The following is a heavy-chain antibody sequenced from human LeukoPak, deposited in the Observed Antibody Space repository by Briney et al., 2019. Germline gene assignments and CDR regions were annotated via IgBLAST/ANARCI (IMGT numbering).Heavy chain of an antibody. J-gene: IGHJ4*02. V-gene: IGHV3-33*01. CDR1: GFTFSSYG. CDR2: IWDDGTNK. CDR3: ARDRCSSTSCYVWSY. Sequence: GRSLRLSCAASGFTFSSYGMHWVRQAPGKGLEWVAVIWDDGTNKYYADSVKGRFSISRDNSKNTLYLQMNSLRADDTAVYYCARDRCSSTSCYVWSYWGQGTLVTVS. D-gene: IGHD2-2*01.